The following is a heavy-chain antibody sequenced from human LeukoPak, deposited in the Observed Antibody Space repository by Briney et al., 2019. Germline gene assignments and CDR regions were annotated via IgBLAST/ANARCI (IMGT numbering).Heavy chain of an antibody. D-gene: IGHD5-24*01. CDR2: ISYDGSNK. Sequence: GGSLRLSCAASGFTFSSYAMHWVRQAPGKGLEWVAVISYDGSNKYYADSVKGRFTISRDNSKNTLYLQMNSLRAEDTAVYYCARWLQFGGDAFDIWGQGTMVTVSS. V-gene: IGHV3-30-3*01. CDR3: ARWLQFGGDAFDI. J-gene: IGHJ3*02. CDR1: GFTFSSYA.